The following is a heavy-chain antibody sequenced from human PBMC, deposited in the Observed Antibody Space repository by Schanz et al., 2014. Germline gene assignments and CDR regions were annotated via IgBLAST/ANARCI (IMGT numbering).Heavy chain of an antibody. D-gene: IGHD2-21*01. J-gene: IGHJ4*02. V-gene: IGHV3-21*01. CDR2: ISSGGRNI. Sequence: EVQLVESGGGLVKPGESLRLSCAASGFIFSAYTMNWVRQAPGKGLEWVSSISSGGRNISYADSLKGRFTISRDNSNNTVYLQMNTLRAEDTAVYYCAREDCSATSCYFRYWGQGTLXTVSS. CDR1: GFIFSAYT. CDR3: AREDCSATSCYFRY.